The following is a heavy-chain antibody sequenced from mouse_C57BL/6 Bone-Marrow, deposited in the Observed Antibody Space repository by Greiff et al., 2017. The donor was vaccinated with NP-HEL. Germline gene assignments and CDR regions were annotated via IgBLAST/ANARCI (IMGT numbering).Heavy chain of an antibody. J-gene: IGHJ3*01. V-gene: IGHV1-81*01. Sequence: QVQLQQSGAELARPGASVKLSCKASGYTFTSYGISWVKQRTGQGLEWIGEIYPRSGNTYYNEKFKGKATLTADKSSSTAYMELRSLTSADSAVYFCARSSHYYGSSYTFAYWGQGTLVTVSA. CDR3: ARSSHYYGSSYTFAY. CDR2: IYPRSGNT. CDR1: GYTFTSYG. D-gene: IGHD1-1*01.